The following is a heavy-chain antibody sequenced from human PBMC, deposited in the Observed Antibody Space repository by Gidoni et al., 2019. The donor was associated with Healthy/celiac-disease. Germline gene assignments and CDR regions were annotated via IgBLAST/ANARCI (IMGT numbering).Heavy chain of an antibody. J-gene: IGHJ4*02. CDR1: GFTFRNAW. CDR2: IKSKTDGGTT. Sequence: EVQLVESGGGLVKPGGSLRLSCAASGFTFRNAWMNWVRQAPGKGLEWVGRIKSKTDGGTTDYAAPVKGRFTISRDDSKNTLYLQINSLKTEDTAVYYCTTDYYYDSSGYLFDYWGQGTLVTVSS. D-gene: IGHD3-22*01. V-gene: IGHV3-15*07. CDR3: TTDYYYDSSGYLFDY.